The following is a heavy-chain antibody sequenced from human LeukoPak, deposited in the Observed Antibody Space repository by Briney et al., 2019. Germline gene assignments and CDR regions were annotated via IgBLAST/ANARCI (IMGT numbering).Heavy chain of an antibody. Sequence: PSETLSLTCAVYGGSFSGYYWSWIRQPPGKGLEWIGEINHSGSTNYNPSLKSRVTISVDTSKNQFSLKLSSVTAADTAVYYCARGPIVLMLYAKSVSNYYYYYMDVWGKGTTVTVSS. CDR2: INHSGST. CDR3: ARGPIVLMLYAKSVSNYYYYYMDV. J-gene: IGHJ6*03. D-gene: IGHD2-8*01. CDR1: GGSFSGYY. V-gene: IGHV4-34*01.